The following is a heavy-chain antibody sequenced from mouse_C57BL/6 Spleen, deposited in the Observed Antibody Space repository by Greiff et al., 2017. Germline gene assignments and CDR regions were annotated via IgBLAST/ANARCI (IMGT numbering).Heavy chain of an antibody. J-gene: IGHJ4*01. V-gene: IGHV2-9-1*01. CDR3: ARNSNYAMDY. CDR1: GFSLTSSA. D-gene: IGHD1-1*01. Sequence: QVQLKESGPGLVAPSPSLSISCTVSGFSLTSSAISWVRQPPGKGLEWLGVIWTGGGTTYNSALKSRLSIRKDNSKSQVFLKMNSLQTDDTARYYCARNSNYAMDYWGQGTSVTVSS. CDR2: IWTGGGT.